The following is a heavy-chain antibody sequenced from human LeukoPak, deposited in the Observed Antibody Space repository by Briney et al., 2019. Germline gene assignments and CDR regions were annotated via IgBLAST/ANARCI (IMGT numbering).Heavy chain of an antibody. V-gene: IGHV1-8*01. CDR2: MNPNSGNT. Sequence: GASVKVSCKASRYTFTSYDIHWVRQATGQGLAWMGWMNPNSGNTGYAQKFQGRVTMTRNTSISTAYMELSSLRSEDTAVYYCARGRGRTTYDILTGSWGSNWFDPWGQGTLVTVSS. CDR1: RYTFTSYD. D-gene: IGHD3-9*01. CDR3: ARGRGRTTYDILTGSWGSNWFDP. J-gene: IGHJ5*02.